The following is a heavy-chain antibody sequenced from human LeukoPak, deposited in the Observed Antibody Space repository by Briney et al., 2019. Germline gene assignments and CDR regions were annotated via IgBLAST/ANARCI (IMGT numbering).Heavy chain of an antibody. CDR2: INHSGST. J-gene: IGHJ5*02. CDR1: GGSFSGYY. Sequence: SETLSLTCAVYGGSFSGYYWSWLRQPPGKGLEWIGEINHSGSTNYNPSLKSRVTISVDTSKNQFSLKLSSVTAADTAVYYCARGSSSWYGRYNWFDPWGQGTLVTVSS. D-gene: IGHD6-13*01. CDR3: ARGSSSWYGRYNWFDP. V-gene: IGHV4-34*01.